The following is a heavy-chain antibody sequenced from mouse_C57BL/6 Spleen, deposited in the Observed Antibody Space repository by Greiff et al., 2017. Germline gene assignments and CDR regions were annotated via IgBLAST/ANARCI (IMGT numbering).Heavy chain of an antibody. CDR3: ARSLRGYDEGFAY. Sequence: QVQLQQPGTELVKPGASVKLSCKASGYTFTSYWMHWVKPRPGQGLEWIGNINPSNGGTNYNEKFKSKATLTVDKTSSTAYMQLSSLTSEHSAVYYWARSLRGYDEGFAYWGQGTLVTVSA. D-gene: IGHD2-2*01. V-gene: IGHV1-53*01. CDR2: INPSNGGT. J-gene: IGHJ3*01. CDR1: GYTFTSYW.